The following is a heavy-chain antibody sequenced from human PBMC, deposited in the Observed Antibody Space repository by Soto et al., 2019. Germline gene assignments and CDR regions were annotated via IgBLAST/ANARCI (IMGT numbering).Heavy chain of an antibody. CDR2: IIPIFGTA. CDR3: ARDWWNYYYYYGMDV. J-gene: IGHJ6*02. CDR1: GGTFSSYA. Sequence: QVQLVQSGAEVKKPGSSVKVSCKASGGTFSSYAISWVRQAPGQGLEWMGGIIPIFGTANYAQKFQGRVTITADESTRTSYMELSSLRSEDTGVYYCARDWWNYYYYYGMDVWGQGNTVTVSS. D-gene: IGHD1-1*01. V-gene: IGHV1-69*12.